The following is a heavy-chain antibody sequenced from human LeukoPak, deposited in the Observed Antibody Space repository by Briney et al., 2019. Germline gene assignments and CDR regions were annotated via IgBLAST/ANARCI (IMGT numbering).Heavy chain of an antibody. CDR1: GFTLSDSY. D-gene: IGHD3-10*01. CDR2: ILMSTNYT. Sequence: GGSLRLSCGASGFTLSDSYMSWIRQAPGKGLEWVSYILMSTNYTSYADSVKGRFTISRDNAKNPLFLQMNSLTAEDTALYYCARAGDPDYWGQGTLVTVSS. CDR3: ARAGDPDY. V-gene: IGHV3-11*06. J-gene: IGHJ4*02.